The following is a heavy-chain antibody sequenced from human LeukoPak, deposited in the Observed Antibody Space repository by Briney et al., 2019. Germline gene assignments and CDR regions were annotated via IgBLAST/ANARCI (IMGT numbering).Heavy chain of an antibody. V-gene: IGHV1-8*02. D-gene: IGHD2-2*01. CDR2: MNPNSGNT. CDR1: GGTFSSYA. CDR3: ARGPDIIVVPAAYPREAVAAPDY. J-gene: IGHJ4*02. Sequence: GASVKVSCKASGGTFSSYAINWVRQATGQGLEWMGWMNPNSGNTGYAQTFQGRVTMTRNTSISTAYMELSSLRSEDTTVYYCARGPDIIVVPAAYPREAVAAPDYWGQGTLVTVSS.